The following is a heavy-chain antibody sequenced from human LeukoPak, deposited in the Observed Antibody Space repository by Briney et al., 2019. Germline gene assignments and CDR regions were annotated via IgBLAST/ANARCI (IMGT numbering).Heavy chain of an antibody. D-gene: IGHD5-18*01. CDR3: ALNIYSYGYQWELLEGRYYYYYMEV. J-gene: IGHJ6*03. CDR1: GGSFSGYC. V-gene: IGHV4-59*10. Sequence: SETLSLTCAVYGGSFSGYCRSWIRQPAGKGLEWSGRIYTSGSTNYNPSLKSRVTMSVDTSKNQFSLQLSSVTAADTAVYYCALNIYSYGYQWELLEGRYYYYYMEVWGKGTTVTVSS. CDR2: IYTSGST.